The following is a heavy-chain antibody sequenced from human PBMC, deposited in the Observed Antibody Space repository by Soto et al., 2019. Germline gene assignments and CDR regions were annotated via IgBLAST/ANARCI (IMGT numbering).Heavy chain of an antibody. D-gene: IGHD6-19*01. CDR2: ISGSGGST. CDR3: ANPLLYSSGWYVPAPYFDY. CDR1: GFTFSSYA. Sequence: GSLRLSCAASGFTFSSYAMSWVRQAPGKGLEWVSAISGSGGSTYYADSVKGRFTISRDNSKNTLYLQMNSLRAEDTAVYYCANPLLYSSGWYVPAPYFDYWGQGTLVTVSS. V-gene: IGHV3-23*01. J-gene: IGHJ4*02.